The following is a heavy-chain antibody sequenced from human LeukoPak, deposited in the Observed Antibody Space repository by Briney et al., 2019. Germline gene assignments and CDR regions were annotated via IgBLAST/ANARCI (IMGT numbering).Heavy chain of an antibody. CDR3: AKDSQSHAWSQFDY. CDR2: INSDGSST. D-gene: IGHD2-15*01. J-gene: IGHJ4*02. Sequence: GGSLRLSCAASGFTFSSYWMHWVRQAPGKGLVWVSRINSDGSSTSYADSVKGRFTISRDNSKNTPYLQMNSLRAEDTAVYYCAKDSQSHAWSQFDYWGQGALVTVSS. V-gene: IGHV3-74*01. CDR1: GFTFSSYW.